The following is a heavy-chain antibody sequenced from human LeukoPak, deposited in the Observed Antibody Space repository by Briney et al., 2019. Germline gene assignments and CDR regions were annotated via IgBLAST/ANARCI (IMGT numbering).Heavy chain of an antibody. V-gene: IGHV4-59*01. CDR1: GGSINSYY. CDR3: ARGKSSKVVPAAIIYYMDV. Sequence: SETLSLTCTVSGGSINSYYWSWIRQPPGKGLEWIGYIYYSGSTNYNPSLKSRVTISVDTSKNQFSLKLSSVTAADTAVYYCARGKSSKVVPAAIIYYMDVWGKGTTVTVSS. J-gene: IGHJ6*03. D-gene: IGHD2-2*01. CDR2: IYYSGST.